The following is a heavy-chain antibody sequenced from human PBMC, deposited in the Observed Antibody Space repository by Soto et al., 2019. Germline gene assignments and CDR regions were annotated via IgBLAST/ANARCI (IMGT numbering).Heavy chain of an antibody. Sequence: GASVKVSCKVSGYTLTELSMHWVRQAPGKGLEWMGGFDPEDGETIYAQKFQGRVTMTKDTSTDTAYMELSSLRSEDTAVYYCATDRSLRVPVYYYDSSGQAGNWFDPWGQGTLVTVSS. CDR3: ATDRSLRVPVYYYDSSGQAGNWFDP. V-gene: IGHV1-24*01. D-gene: IGHD3-22*01. CDR1: GYTLTELS. J-gene: IGHJ5*02. CDR2: FDPEDGET.